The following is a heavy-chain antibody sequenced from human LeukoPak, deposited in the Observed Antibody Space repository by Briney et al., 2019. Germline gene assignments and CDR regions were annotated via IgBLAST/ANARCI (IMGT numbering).Heavy chain of an antibody. J-gene: IGHJ5*02. CDR1: GFTFSSYW. CDR3: VRGGFSLDR. Sequence: GGSLRLSCAASGFTFSSYWMHWVRQAPGKGLVWVSRINSDGSSTSYADSVKGRFTISRDNARHSLYLQMNSPRAEDTAVYYCVRGGFSLDRWGQGTLVTVSS. D-gene: IGHD3-10*01. CDR2: INSDGSST. V-gene: IGHV3-74*01.